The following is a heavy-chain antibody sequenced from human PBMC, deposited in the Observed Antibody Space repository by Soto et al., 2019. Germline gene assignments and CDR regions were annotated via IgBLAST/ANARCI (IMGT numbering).Heavy chain of an antibody. CDR3: ARTYGTGSLNSFDP. V-gene: IGHV3-48*04. J-gene: IGHJ5*02. CDR1: GFIFSSYD. Sequence: EVQLVESGGGLVQPGGSLRLSCAASGFIFSSYDMNWVRQAPGKGLEWVSYISSGNGNILYADSVKGRLTISRDNAKNSLYLQMNSLRAEDTAVYYCARTYGTGSLNSFDPWGQGTLVTASS. D-gene: IGHD3-10*01. CDR2: ISSGNGNI.